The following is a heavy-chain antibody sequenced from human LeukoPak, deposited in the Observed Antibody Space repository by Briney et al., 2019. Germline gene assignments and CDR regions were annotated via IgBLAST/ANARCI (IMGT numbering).Heavy chain of an antibody. J-gene: IGHJ6*03. CDR1: GGSFSGYY. CDR2: INHSGST. D-gene: IGHD6-13*01. CDR3: AREGGSSWYSRDFYYIDV. Sequence: SETLSLTCAVYGGSFSGYYWCWIRQPPGKGLEWIGEINHSGSTNYNPSLKSRVTISVDTSKNQFSLKLSSVTAADTAVYYCAREGGSSWYSRDFYYIDVWGKGTTVTVSS. V-gene: IGHV4-34*01.